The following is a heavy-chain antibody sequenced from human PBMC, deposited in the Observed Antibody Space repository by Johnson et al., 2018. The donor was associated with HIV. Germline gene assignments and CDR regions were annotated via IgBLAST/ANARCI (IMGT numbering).Heavy chain of an antibody. J-gene: IGHJ3*02. Sequence: QVLLVESGGGVVQPGRSLRLSCAASGFTFSTYAIHWVRQAPGKGLEWVVVISSDGNNKYYADSVKGRFTISRDNSKNTLYLQMNSLRAEDTAVYYCAKDLSGYSYGYGAFDIWGQGTMVTVSS. CDR1: GFTFSTYA. V-gene: IGHV3-30-3*02. D-gene: IGHD5-18*01. CDR2: ISSDGNNK. CDR3: AKDLSGYSYGYGAFDI.